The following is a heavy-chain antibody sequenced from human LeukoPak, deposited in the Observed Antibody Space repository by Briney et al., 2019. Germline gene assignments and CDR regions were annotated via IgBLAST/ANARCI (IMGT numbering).Heavy chain of an antibody. Sequence: SETLSLTCTVSGGSISSYYWSWLRQPPGKGLEWLGYIYYSGSTNYNPSLKSRVTIPVDTSKNQFSLKRSSVTAADTAVYYCARRLGGDYVWGSYRPFDYWGQGTLVTVSS. V-gene: IGHV4-59*01. CDR3: ARRLGGDYVWGSYRPFDY. CDR2: IYYSGST. J-gene: IGHJ4*02. CDR1: GGSISSYY. D-gene: IGHD3-16*02.